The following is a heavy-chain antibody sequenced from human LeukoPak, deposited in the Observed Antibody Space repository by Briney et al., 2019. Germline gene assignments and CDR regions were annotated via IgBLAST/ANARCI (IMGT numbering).Heavy chain of an antibody. J-gene: IGHJ3*02. D-gene: IGHD3-22*01. CDR2: INPNSGGT. V-gene: IGHV1-2*02. CDR3: ARGPRITMIVVVLQNAFDI. CDR1: GYTFTGYY. Sequence: ASVKVSCKASGYTFTGYYIHWVRQAPGQGLEWMGWINPNSGGTNYAQKFQGRATMTRDTSISTAYMELSRLRSDDTAVYYCARGPRITMIVVVLQNAFDIWCQGTMVTVSS.